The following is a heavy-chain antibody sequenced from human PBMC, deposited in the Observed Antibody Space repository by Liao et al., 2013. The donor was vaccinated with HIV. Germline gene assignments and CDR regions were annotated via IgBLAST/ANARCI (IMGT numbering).Heavy chain of an antibody. Sequence: QVQLQESGPGLVKPSETLSLTCTVSGGSISTYFWSWIRQPPGKGLEWVGRIYTSGSTNYNASLKSRVTMSVDTSKNQFSLKLSSVTAADTAVYYCARTDQYYDFWNGYENWFDPWGQGTLVTVSS. CDR2: IYTSGST. CDR1: GGSISTYF. V-gene: IGHV4-4*07. J-gene: IGHJ5*02. CDR3: ARTDQYYDFWNGYENWFDP. D-gene: IGHD3-3*01.